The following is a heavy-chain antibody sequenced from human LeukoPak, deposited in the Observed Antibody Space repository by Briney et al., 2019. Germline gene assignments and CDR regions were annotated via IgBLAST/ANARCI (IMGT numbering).Heavy chain of an antibody. Sequence: GRSLRLSCAASGFTFSRSAVHWVRQAPGKGLEWVAVISHDGSNTDYTDSVKGRFTISRDNSKNTLYLQMNSLRAEDTAVYYCARGPNYYYFYYGMDVWGQGTTVTVSS. V-gene: IGHV3-30*03. CDR1: GFTFSRSA. CDR2: ISHDGSNT. J-gene: IGHJ6*02. CDR3: ARGPNYYYFYYGMDV.